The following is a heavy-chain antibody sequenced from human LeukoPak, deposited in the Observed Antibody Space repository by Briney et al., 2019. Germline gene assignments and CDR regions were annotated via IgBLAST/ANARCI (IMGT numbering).Heavy chain of an antibody. Sequence: GGSLRLSCAASGFTFSTYGMYWVRQAPGKGLEWVAVISYDGTNEYYADSVKGPFTISRDNSKNTLYLQMNSLRAEDTAVYYCAKDLSPLVWFVSGSDAFDIWGQGTMVTVSS. CDR3: AKDLSPLVWFVSGSDAFDI. CDR1: GFTFSTYG. J-gene: IGHJ3*02. CDR2: ISYDGTNE. V-gene: IGHV3-30*18. D-gene: IGHD3-10*01.